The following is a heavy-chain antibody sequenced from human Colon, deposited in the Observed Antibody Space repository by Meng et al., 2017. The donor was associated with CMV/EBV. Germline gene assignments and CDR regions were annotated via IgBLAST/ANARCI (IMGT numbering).Heavy chain of an antibody. V-gene: IGHV4-39*06. CDR1: GGSLPTNSYF. CDR3: ARGVLNFFDY. Sequence: RLQCEQSGHGLVKPSAPLSLTCSVSGGSLPTNSYFWAWIGQPPGKGLEYIGSIYNSGSTYYNASLKSRVTMSVDTSKNQFSLKLSSVTAADTAKYYCARGVLNFFDYWGQGTLVTVSS. J-gene: IGHJ4*02. CDR2: IYNSGST. D-gene: IGHD3-10*01.